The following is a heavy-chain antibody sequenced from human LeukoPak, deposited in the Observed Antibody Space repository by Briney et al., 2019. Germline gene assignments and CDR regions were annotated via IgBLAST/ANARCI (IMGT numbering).Heavy chain of an antibody. V-gene: IGHV3-48*01. J-gene: IGHJ5*02. CDR2: IRSSSET. CDR3: ARDAGNSGYGCDL. Sequence: GGSLRLTCAASGFIFSQYSMNWVRQAPGKGLEWVSHIRSSSETFYADSVKGRFTISRDNARNSLYLQMNNLRGEDTAIYYCARDAGNSGYGCDLWGQGTLVTVSS. D-gene: IGHD5-12*01. CDR1: GFIFSQYS.